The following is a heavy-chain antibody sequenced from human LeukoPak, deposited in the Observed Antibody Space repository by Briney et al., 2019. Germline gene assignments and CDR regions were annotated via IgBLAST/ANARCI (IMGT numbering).Heavy chain of an antibody. J-gene: IGHJ5*02. CDR3: AREGEEFDP. Sequence: SVKVSCKASGGTFSNYAINCVRQAPGPGLEWMGGIIPIFGTANYAQKFQGRVTITADESTSTVYMELRSLRSDDTAVYYCAREGEEFDPWGQGTLVTVSS. CDR2: IIPIFGTA. CDR1: GGTFSNYA. V-gene: IGHV1-69*13.